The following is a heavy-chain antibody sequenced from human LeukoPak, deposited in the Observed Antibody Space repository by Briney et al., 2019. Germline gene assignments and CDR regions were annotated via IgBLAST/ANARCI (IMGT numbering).Heavy chain of an antibody. CDR3: ARGLIVDYYDSSGGAIDY. CDR2: INHSGST. CDR1: GGSISSYY. D-gene: IGHD3-22*01. J-gene: IGHJ4*02. Sequence: SETLSLTCTVSGGSISSYYWSWIRQPPGKGLEWIGEINHSGSTDYNPSLKSRVTISVDTSKNQFSLKLSSVTAADTAVYYCARGLIVDYYDSSGGAIDYWGQGTLVTVSS. V-gene: IGHV4-34*01.